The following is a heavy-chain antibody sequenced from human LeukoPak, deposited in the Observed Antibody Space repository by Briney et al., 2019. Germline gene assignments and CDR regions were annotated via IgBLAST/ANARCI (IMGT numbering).Heavy chain of an antibody. D-gene: IGHD3-3*01. J-gene: IGHJ4*02. Sequence: PGRSLRLSCAASGFTFDDYAMHWVRQAPGKGLEWVSSIDWNGGSIGYADSVKGRFTISRDNAKNFLYLQMYSLRAEDTALYYCAKDKSPYYERNYFDQWGQGTLVTVSS. CDR1: GFTFDDYA. CDR3: AKDKSPYYERNYFDQ. CDR2: IDWNGGSI. V-gene: IGHV3-9*01.